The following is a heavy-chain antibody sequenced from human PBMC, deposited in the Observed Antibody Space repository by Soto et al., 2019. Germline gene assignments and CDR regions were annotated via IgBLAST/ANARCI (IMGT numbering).Heavy chain of an antibody. CDR3: ARERDYYFDY. CDR2: IWYDGSNK. V-gene: IGHV3-33*01. CDR1: GFTFSSYG. J-gene: IGHJ4*02. Sequence: QVQLVESGGGVVQPGRSLRLSCAASGFTFSSYGMHWVRQAPGKGLEWVAVIWYDGSNKYYADSVKGRFTISRDNSKNMLYLQMNSLRAEDTAVYYCARERDYYFDYWGQGTLVTVSS.